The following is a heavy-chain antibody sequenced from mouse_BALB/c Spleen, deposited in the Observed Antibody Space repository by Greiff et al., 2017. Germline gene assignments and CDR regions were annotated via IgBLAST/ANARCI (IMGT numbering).Heavy chain of an antibody. CDR2: INSNGGST. Sequence: DVMLVESGGGLVQPGGSLKLSCAASGFTFSSYGMSWVRQTPDKRLELVATINSNGGSTYYPDSVKGRFTISRDNAKNTLYLQMSSLKSEDTAMYYCARDRGGTDYWGQGTTLTVSS. CDR3: ARDRGGTDY. V-gene: IGHV5-6-3*01. D-gene: IGHD4-1*01. CDR1: GFTFSSYG. J-gene: IGHJ2*01.